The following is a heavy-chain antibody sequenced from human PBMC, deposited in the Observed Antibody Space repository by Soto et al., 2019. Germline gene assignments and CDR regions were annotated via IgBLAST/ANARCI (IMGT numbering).Heavy chain of an antibody. D-gene: IGHD3-16*01. CDR3: ARDFTGWPPDGVDS. Sequence: QVHLVQSGAEVKTPGASVKVSCKASGFTFTSYAFTWVRQAPGQGLEWMGWNSAYNGNTNYARNFRGRVTMTTDSSTSTVYMELGSLTSDDTAVYFCARDFTGWPPDGVDSWGQGTLVSVSA. J-gene: IGHJ4*02. CDR2: NSAYNGNT. V-gene: IGHV1-18*01. CDR1: GFTFTSYA.